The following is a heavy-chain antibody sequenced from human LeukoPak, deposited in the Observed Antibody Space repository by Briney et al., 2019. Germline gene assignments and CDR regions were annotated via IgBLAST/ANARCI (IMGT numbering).Heavy chain of an antibody. Sequence: GASVKVSCKASGYTFTSYDINWVRQATGQGLEWMGWMNPNSGNTGYAQKFQGRVTMTRNTSISTAYMELSSLRSEDTAVYYCVREIKYSSSWYEGAAFDIWGQGTMVTVSS. J-gene: IGHJ3*02. CDR3: VREIKYSSSWYEGAAFDI. D-gene: IGHD6-13*01. V-gene: IGHV1-8*01. CDR2: MNPNSGNT. CDR1: GYTFTSYD.